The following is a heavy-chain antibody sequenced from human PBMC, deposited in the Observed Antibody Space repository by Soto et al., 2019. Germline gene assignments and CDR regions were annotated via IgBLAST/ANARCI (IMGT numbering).Heavy chain of an antibody. CDR3: ARDRQREMATITTTLGLDP. V-gene: IGHV4-31*03. CDR1: GGSISSGGYY. D-gene: IGHD5-12*01. J-gene: IGHJ5*02. Sequence: TLSLTCTVSGGSISSGGYYWSWIRQHPGKGLEWIGYIYYSGSTYYNPSLKSRVTISVDTSKNQFSLKLSSVTAADTAVYYCARDRQREMATITTTLGLDPWGQGDLVTVYS. CDR2: IYYSGST.